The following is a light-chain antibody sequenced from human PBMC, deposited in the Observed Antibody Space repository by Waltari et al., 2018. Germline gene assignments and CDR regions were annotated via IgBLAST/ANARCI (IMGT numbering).Light chain of an antibody. V-gene: IGLV2-14*01. CDR2: EVS. Sequence: QSALTQPASVSGSPGQSITIPCTGTSSDVGAYNYVSWYQQPPGRAPKLMIYEVSKRPSGVSNRFSGSKSGNTASLTISGLQAEDEADYYCNSYTSSSTLVFGGGTKLTVL. J-gene: IGLJ2*01. CDR3: NSYTSSSTLV. CDR1: SSDVGAYNY.